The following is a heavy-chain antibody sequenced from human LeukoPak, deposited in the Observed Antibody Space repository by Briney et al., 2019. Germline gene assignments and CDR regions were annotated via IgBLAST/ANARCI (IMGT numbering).Heavy chain of an antibody. Sequence: GGSLRLSCAASGFTFGSYGMHWVRQAPGKGLEWVAVISYDGSNKYYADSVKGRFTISRDNSKNTLYLQMNSLRAEDTAVYYCARDRGGSYYYFDYWGQGTLVTVSS. CDR1: GFTFGSYG. V-gene: IGHV3-30*03. CDR2: ISYDGSNK. J-gene: IGHJ4*02. D-gene: IGHD1-26*01. CDR3: ARDRGGSYYYFDY.